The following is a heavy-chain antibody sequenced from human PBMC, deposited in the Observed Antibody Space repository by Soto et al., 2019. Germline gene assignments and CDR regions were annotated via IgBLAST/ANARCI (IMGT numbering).Heavy chain of an antibody. Sequence: SETLSLTCTVSGASISSSYWSWIRQSPGKGLEWIGYVYYSGSTNYNPSLKSRVTMSVDTSKNQFSLKLSSVTAADTAMYYCARGYYDSNGQSNTFDIWGQGTMVTVSS. CDR1: GASISSSY. CDR3: ARGYYDSNGQSNTFDI. V-gene: IGHV4-59*01. D-gene: IGHD3-22*01. CDR2: VYYSGST. J-gene: IGHJ3*02.